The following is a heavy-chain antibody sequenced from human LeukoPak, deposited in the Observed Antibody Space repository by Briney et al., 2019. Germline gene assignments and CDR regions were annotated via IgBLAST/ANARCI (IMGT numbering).Heavy chain of an antibody. J-gene: IGHJ4*02. D-gene: IGHD3-22*01. Sequence: GGSLRLSCAASGFTFSSYSMNWVRQAPGKGLEWVSSISSSSSYIYYADSVKGRFTISRDNAKNSLYLQMNGLRAEDTAVYYCARDAHYYDSSGITPFDYWGQGTLVTVSS. CDR1: GFTFSSYS. V-gene: IGHV3-21*01. CDR2: ISSSSSYI. CDR3: ARDAHYYDSSGITPFDY.